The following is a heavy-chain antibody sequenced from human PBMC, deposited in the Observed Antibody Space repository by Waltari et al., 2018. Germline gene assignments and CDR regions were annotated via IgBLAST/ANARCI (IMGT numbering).Heavy chain of an antibody. J-gene: IGHJ4*02. V-gene: IGHV3-73*01. CDR1: GFTFGGSN. D-gene: IGHD6-13*01. Sequence: EVQVVESGGGLVQPGGSLKLSCATSGFTFGGSNIHWVRQASGKGMEWIGRIRRKHYNYATRDTASVEGRFTISRDDSENTAYLQMSSLMTEDTAVYYCTGGAVTGTDFWGQGTLVTVSS. CDR2: IRRKHYNYAT. CDR3: TGGAVTGTDF.